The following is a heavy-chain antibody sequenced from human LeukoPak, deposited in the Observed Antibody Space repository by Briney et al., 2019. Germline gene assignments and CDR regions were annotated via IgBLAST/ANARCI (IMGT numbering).Heavy chain of an antibody. D-gene: IGHD5-24*01. Sequence: PGGSLRLSCAASGFAFSSYGMSWVRQAPGKGLEWVSAISGSGGSTYYADSVKGRFTISRDNSKNTLYLQMNSLRAEDTAVYYCAKDRSKRWLQFPDYWGQGTLVTVSS. CDR1: GFAFSSYG. V-gene: IGHV3-23*01. CDR2: ISGSGGST. CDR3: AKDRSKRWLQFPDY. J-gene: IGHJ4*02.